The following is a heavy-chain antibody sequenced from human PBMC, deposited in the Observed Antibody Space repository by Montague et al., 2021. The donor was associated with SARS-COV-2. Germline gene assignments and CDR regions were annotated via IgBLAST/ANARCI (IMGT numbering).Heavy chain of an antibody. J-gene: IGHJ4*02. Sequence: SETLSLTCAAYGGSFSNSPWSWLRQPPGKGLEWIGEINQSGSTKYNPSLKSRVTISVDTSKNQFSLKLSSLTAADTAVYYCARGQSGITMIVVAILGVEFYFDNWGQGTLVTVSS. CDR3: ARGQSGITMIVVAILGVEFYFDN. D-gene: IGHD3-22*01. V-gene: IGHV4-34*01. CDR1: GGSFSNSP. CDR2: INQSGST.